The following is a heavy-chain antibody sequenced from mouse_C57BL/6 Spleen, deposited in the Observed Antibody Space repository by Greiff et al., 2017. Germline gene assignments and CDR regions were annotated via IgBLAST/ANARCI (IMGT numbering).Heavy chain of an antibody. CDR3: ARSYGYDVLDY. CDR1: GYTFTDYY. D-gene: IGHD2-2*01. CDR2: IYPGSGNT. J-gene: IGHJ2*01. Sequence: VQLQQSGAELVRPGASVKLSCKASGYTFTDYYINWVKQRPGQGLEWIARIYPGSGNTYYNEKFKGKATLTAEKSSSTAYMQLSSLTSEDSAVYFCARSYGYDVLDYWGQGTTLTVSS. V-gene: IGHV1-76*01.